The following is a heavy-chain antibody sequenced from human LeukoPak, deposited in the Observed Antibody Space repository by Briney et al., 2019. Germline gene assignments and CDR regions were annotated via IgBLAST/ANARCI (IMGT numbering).Heavy chain of an antibody. D-gene: IGHD2-15*01. V-gene: IGHV3-48*02. J-gene: IGHJ6*02. Sequence: QPGGSLRLSCAASGFTFSSYSMNWVRQAPGKGLEWVSYISSSSSTIYYADSVKGRFTISRDNAKNSLYLQMNSLRDEDTAAYYCARPGYCSGGSCYSDVGYYYYGMDVWGQGTTVTVSS. CDR1: GFTFSSYS. CDR2: ISSSSSTI. CDR3: ARPGYCSGGSCYSDVGYYYYGMDV.